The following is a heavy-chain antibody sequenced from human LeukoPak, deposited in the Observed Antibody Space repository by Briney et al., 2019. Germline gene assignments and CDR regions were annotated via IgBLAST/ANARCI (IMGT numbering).Heavy chain of an antibody. CDR3: AREKLGGANWFDP. CDR1: GYTFTGYY. CDR2: INSNSGGT. V-gene: IGHV1-2*02. Sequence: ASVKVSCKASGYTFTGYYMHWVRQAPGQGLEWMGWINSNSGGTNYAQKFQGRVTMTRDTSISTVYMELSRLRSDDTAVYYCAREKLGGANWFDPWGQGTLVTVFS. J-gene: IGHJ5*02. D-gene: IGHD1-26*01.